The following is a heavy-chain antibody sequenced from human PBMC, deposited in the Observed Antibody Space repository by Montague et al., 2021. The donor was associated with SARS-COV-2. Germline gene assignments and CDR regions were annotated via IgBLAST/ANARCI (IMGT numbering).Heavy chain of an antibody. J-gene: IGHJ6*02. CDR2: INHSGST. V-gene: IGHV4-34*01. D-gene: IGHD2-2*01. Sequence: SETLSLTCAVYGGSFSGYYWSWIRQPPGKGLEWIGEINHSGSTNYNPSLKSRVTISADTSKSQFSLNMSSVTAADTAVYYCARVRAVPAAMRIFTLGRSYYGMDVWGQGTTITVSS. CDR3: ARVRAVPAAMRIFTLGRSYYGMDV. CDR1: GGSFSGYY.